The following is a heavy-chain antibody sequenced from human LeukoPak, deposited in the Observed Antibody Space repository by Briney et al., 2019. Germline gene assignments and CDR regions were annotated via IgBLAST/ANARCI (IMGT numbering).Heavy chain of an antibody. CDR1: GGSISSSSYY. V-gene: IGHV4-39*07. J-gene: IGHJ4*02. CDR2: IYYSGST. CDR3: ASWGYSSSWYGGYYFDY. D-gene: IGHD6-13*01. Sequence: KSSQTLSLTCTVSGGSISSSSYYWGWIRQPPGKGLEWIGSIYYSGSTYYNPSLKSRVTISVDTSKNQFSLKLSSVTAADTAVYYCASWGYSSSWYGGYYFDYWGQGTLVTVSS.